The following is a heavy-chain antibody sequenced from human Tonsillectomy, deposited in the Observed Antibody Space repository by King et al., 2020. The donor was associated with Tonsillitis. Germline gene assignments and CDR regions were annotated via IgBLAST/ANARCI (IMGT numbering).Heavy chain of an antibody. Sequence: VQLVESGAEVKKPGASVKVSCEASGYTFTAYYMHWVRQAPGQGLEWMGWINPNSGDTNYAQKFQGRVTMTKDTSIRTAYMDLSSLRSDDTAVYYCARGGHYYDFWSGYTNWFDPWGQGTLVTVSS. CDR2: INPNSGDT. CDR3: ARGGHYYDFWSGYTNWFDP. CDR1: GYTFTAYY. J-gene: IGHJ5*02. V-gene: IGHV1-2*02. D-gene: IGHD3-3*01.